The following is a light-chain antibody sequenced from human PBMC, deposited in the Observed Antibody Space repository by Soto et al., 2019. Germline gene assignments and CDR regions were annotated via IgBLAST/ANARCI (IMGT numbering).Light chain of an antibody. Sequence: EIEMTQSPATLSLSPGEGATLSSRTSQSVGYSLAWYQQKPGLAPRLLIYGASTRVTGIPDRFSGSGSGTEFTLTISSLQSEDFAVYYCQQYKNWPGYTFGQGTKLEIK. CDR3: QQYKNWPGYT. CDR2: GAS. CDR1: QSVGYS. J-gene: IGKJ2*01. V-gene: IGKV3-15*01.